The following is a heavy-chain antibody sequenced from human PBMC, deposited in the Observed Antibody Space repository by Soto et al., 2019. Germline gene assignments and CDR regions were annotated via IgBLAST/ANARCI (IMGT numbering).Heavy chain of an antibody. D-gene: IGHD6-13*01. J-gene: IGHJ4*02. V-gene: IGHV3-23*01. CDR1: GFTFSNAW. CDR2: MSGDGTRT. Sequence: GGSLRLSCAASGFTFSNAWMNWVRQAPGKGLGWVTTMSGDGTRTYYADSVKGRFTISRDNSKTTVFLEMNSLRADDTAVYYCAKDRDDSIWFGLNFLDYWGLGTLVTVSS. CDR3: AKDRDDSIWFGLNFLDY.